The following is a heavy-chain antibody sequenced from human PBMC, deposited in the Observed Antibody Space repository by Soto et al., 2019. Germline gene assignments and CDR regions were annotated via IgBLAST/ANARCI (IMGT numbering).Heavy chain of an antibody. D-gene: IGHD6-13*01. Sequence: QVQLVQSGAEVKKPGASVKVSCKASGYTFTSYGISWVRQAPGQGLEWMGWISAYNGNTNYAQKLQGRVTMTTHTSTRTAHMALRSLGPDDRAVYYCARVPSAGPRRAAADRSVGWVDPWGQGTLVTVSS. J-gene: IGHJ5*02. V-gene: IGHV1-18*01. CDR3: ARVPSAGPRRAAADRSVGWVDP. CDR2: ISAYNGNT. CDR1: GYTFTSYG.